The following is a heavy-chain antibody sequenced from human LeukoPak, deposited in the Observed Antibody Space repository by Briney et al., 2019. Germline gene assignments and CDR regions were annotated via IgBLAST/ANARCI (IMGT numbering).Heavy chain of an antibody. V-gene: IGHV3-23*01. J-gene: IGHJ5*02. CDR3: AKDQGENWFDP. CDR2: ISGSGDTT. D-gene: IGHD3-16*01. CDR1: GFTFSSYA. Sequence: GSLRLSCAAYGFTFSSYAMSWVRQAPGRGLEWVSVISGSGDTTYYADSVKGRFTISRDNSKNTLYLQMNSLRAEDTALYYCAKDQGENWFDPWGRGTLVTVSS.